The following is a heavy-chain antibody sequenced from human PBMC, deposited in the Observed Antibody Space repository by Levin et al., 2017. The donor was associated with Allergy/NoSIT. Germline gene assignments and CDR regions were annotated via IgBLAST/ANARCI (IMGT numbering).Heavy chain of an antibody. J-gene: IGHJ4*02. CDR1: GYSFTSFW. CDR2: IYPADSST. D-gene: IGHD2-15*01. Sequence: GESLKISCKDSGYSFTSFWIAWVRQMPGKGLEWMGIIYPADSSTRYSPSFQGQVTISADKSIYTAYLQWSSLKASDTAIYYCAKSGLVYCSGGSCYCDYWGQGTLVTVSS. CDR3: AKSGLVYCSGGSCYCDY. V-gene: IGHV5-51*01.